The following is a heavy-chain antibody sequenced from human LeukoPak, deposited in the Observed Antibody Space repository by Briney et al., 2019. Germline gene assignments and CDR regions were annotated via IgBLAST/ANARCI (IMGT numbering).Heavy chain of an antibody. V-gene: IGHV4-59*01. CDR3: ARGYSSSSEPFDY. Sequence: SETLSLTCTVSGGSISSYYWSWIRQPPGKGLEWIGYTYYSGSTNYNPSLKSRVTISVDTSKNQFSLKLSSVTAADTAVYYCARGYSSSSEPFDYWGQGTLVTISS. J-gene: IGHJ4*02. CDR2: TYYSGST. D-gene: IGHD6-6*01. CDR1: GGSISSYY.